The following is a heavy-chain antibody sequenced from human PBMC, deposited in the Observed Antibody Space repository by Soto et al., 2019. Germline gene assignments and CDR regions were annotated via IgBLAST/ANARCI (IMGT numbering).Heavy chain of an antibody. CDR3: ARVSLRLGYCSSTSCPARTYYYYYYGMDV. D-gene: IGHD2-2*01. CDR2: ISAYNGNT. J-gene: IGHJ6*02. V-gene: IGHV1-18*01. Sequence: ASVKVSCKASGYTFTSYGISWVRQAPGQGLEWMGWISAYNGNTNYAQKLQGRVTMTTDTSTSTAYMELRSLRSDDTAVYYCARVSLRLGYCSSTSCPARTYYYYYYGMDVWGQGTTVTVSS. CDR1: GYTFTSYG.